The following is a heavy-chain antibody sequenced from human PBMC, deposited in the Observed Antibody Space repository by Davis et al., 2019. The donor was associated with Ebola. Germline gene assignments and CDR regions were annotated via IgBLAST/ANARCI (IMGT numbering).Heavy chain of an antibody. Sequence: SVKVSCKASGGTFSSSAISWVRQAPGQGLEWMGGIIPILGIANYAQKFQGRVTITAHESTSTAYMELSSLRSEDTAVDYWAIRGGSGYLSSFDYWGQGTLVTVSS. V-gene: IGHV1-69*10. CDR2: IIPILGIA. J-gene: IGHJ4*02. CDR1: GGTFSSSA. CDR3: AIRGGSGYLSSFDY. D-gene: IGHD3-3*01.